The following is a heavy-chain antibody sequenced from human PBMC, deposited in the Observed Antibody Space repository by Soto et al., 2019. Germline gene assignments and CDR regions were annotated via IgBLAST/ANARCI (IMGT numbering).Heavy chain of an antibody. Sequence: ASEPLCLPCAVSGGYISSINCRRRVRPPPGKGLGWIGDIYHSGSTNYNPSLKSRVTVSVDTSKNQFSLKLSSVTAADTAVYYCARRYGGGFDYWGKGTLVTVSS. D-gene: IGHD2-15*01. J-gene: IGHJ4*02. V-gene: IGHV4-4*02. CDR2: IYHSGST. CDR3: ARRYGGGFDY. CDR1: GGYISSINC.